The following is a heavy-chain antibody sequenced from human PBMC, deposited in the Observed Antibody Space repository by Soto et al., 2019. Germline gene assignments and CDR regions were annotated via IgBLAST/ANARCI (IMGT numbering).Heavy chain of an antibody. D-gene: IGHD6-13*01. CDR3: ARAAADLYYHYGMDV. Sequence: QVQLQESGPGLVKPSQTLSLTCTVSGGSISSGDYYWSWIRQPPGKGLEWIGYIYYSGSTYYNPSLKSRVTISVDTSKNQFSLKLSSVTAADTAVYYCARAAADLYYHYGMDVWGQGTTVTVSS. V-gene: IGHV4-30-4*01. J-gene: IGHJ6*02. CDR2: IYYSGST. CDR1: GGSISSGDYY.